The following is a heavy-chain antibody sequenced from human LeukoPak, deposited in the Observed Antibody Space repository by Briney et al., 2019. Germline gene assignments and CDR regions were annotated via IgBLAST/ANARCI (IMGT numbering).Heavy chain of an antibody. V-gene: IGHV1-8*01. CDR2: MNPNSGNT. CDR3: ARVGDILTGYPYYFDY. D-gene: IGHD3-9*01. J-gene: IGHJ4*02. CDR1: GYTFTSYD. Sequence: ASVKVSCKASGYTFTSYDINWVRQATGQGLEWMGWMNPNSGNTGYAQKFQGRVTMTRNTSISTAYMELRSLRSDDTAVYHCARVGDILTGYPYYFDYWGQGTLVTVSS.